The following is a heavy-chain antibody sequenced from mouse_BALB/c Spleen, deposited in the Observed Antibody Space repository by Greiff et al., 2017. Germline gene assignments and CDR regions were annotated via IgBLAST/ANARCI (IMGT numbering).Heavy chain of an antibody. Sequence: EVKLVESGGGLVQPGGSLKLSCAASGFTFSSYTMSWVRQTPEKRLEWVAYISNGGGSTYYPDTVKGRFTISRDNAKNTLYLQMSSLKSEDTAMYYCARHYGNYAYFDYWGQGTTLTVSS. V-gene: IGHV5-12-2*01. D-gene: IGHD2-1*01. J-gene: IGHJ2*01. CDR2: ISNGGGST. CDR3: ARHYGNYAYFDY. CDR1: GFTFSSYT.